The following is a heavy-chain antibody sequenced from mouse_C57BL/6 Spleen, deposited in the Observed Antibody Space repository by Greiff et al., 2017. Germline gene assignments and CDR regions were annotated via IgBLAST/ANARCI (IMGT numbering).Heavy chain of an antibody. CDR2: INPGSGGT. V-gene: IGHV1-54*01. Sequence: QVQLKQSGAELVRPGTSVKVSCKASGYAFTNYLIEWVKQRPGQGLEWIGVINPGSGGTNYNEKFKGKATLTADKSSSTAYMQLSSLTSEDSAVYFCARSYDGYFLYWGQGTTLTVSS. J-gene: IGHJ2*01. CDR1: GYAFTNYL. D-gene: IGHD2-3*01. CDR3: ARSYDGYFLY.